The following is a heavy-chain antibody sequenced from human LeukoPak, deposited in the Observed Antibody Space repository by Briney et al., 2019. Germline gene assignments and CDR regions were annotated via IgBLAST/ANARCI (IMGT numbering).Heavy chain of an antibody. V-gene: IGHV3-30*03. D-gene: IGHD1-7*01. CDR2: ISYDGINQ. Sequence: PGGSLRLSCAPSGFTFSSYGMHWGRQAPGKGVEGVAVISYDGINQYYADTVKGRVTISRDNSKNTLYLQMNSLRADDTAIYYCAREWGQYNWNYVLYYWGQGSLVTVSS. CDR1: GFTFSSYG. CDR3: AREWGQYNWNYVLYY. J-gene: IGHJ4*02.